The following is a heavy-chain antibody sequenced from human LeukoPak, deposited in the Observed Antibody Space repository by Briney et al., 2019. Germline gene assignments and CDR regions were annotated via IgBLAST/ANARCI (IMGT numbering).Heavy chain of an antibody. V-gene: IGHV3-11*06. CDR1: GFTFSDYY. J-gene: IGHJ1*01. D-gene: IGHD4-17*01. Sequence: PGGSLRLSCAASGFTFSDYYMSRIRQAPGKGLEWVSYISSSSSHTNYADSVKGRFTISRDNAKNSLYLQMNSLRAEDTAVYYCASMTTVTKYFQHWGQGTLVTVSS. CDR2: ISSSSSHT. CDR3: ASMTTVTKYFQH.